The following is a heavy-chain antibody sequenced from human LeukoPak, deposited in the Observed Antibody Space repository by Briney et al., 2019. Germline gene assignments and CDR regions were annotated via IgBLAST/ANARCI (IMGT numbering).Heavy chain of an antibody. D-gene: IGHD2-2*01. CDR3: ARGFDGALRPAALGY. CDR1: GYTFTCYY. CDR2: INPNSGGT. Sequence: ASVKVSCKASGYTFTCYYMHWVRQAPGQGLEWMGWINPNSGGTNYAQKFQGRVTMTRDTSISTAYMELSRLRSDDTAVYYCARGFDGALRPAALGYWGQGTLVTVSS. J-gene: IGHJ4*02. V-gene: IGHV1-2*02.